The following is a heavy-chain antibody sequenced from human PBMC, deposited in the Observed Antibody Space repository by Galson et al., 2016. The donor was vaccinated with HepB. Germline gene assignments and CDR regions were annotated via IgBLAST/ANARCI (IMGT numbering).Heavy chain of an antibody. Sequence: SVKVSCKGSGYTFTTYNIHWVRQAPGQGLEWMGIINPNGGTTIYAQKFQGRVNMTRDTSTSTVNMELSSLRSEDTAVYYCARDLRKASAGSRGWGYYFDYWGQGTLVTVSS. D-gene: IGHD6-13*01. CDR2: INPNGGTT. J-gene: IGHJ4*02. V-gene: IGHV1-46*01. CDR3: ARDLRKASAGSRGWGYYFDY. CDR1: GYTFTTYN.